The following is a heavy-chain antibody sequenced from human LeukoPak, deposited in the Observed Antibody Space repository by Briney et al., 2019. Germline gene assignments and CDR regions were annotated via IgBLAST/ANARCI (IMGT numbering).Heavy chain of an antibody. Sequence: SETLSLTCTVSGGSISSYYWSWIRQPPGKGLEWIGYIYYTGSTNYNPSLKSRVTMSVDTSKNQFSLKLRSVTAADAAVYYCARGGYSYRYDYWGQGTLVTVSS. CDR2: IYYTGST. J-gene: IGHJ4*02. CDR3: ARGGYSYRYDY. D-gene: IGHD5-18*01. V-gene: IGHV4-59*01. CDR1: GGSISSYY.